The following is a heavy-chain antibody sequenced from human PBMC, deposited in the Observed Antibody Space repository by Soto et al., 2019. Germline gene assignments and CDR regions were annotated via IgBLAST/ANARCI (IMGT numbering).Heavy chain of an antibody. CDR3: ARGTCSGGSCYPFDY. CDR1: GGSFSGYY. CDR2: INHSGST. V-gene: IGHV4-34*01. Sequence: SETLSLTCAVYGGSFSGYYWSWIRQPPGKGLEWIGEINHSGSTNYNPPLKSRVTISVDTSKNQFSLKLSSVTAADTAVYYCARGTCSGGSCYPFDYWGQGTLVTVSS. J-gene: IGHJ4*02. D-gene: IGHD2-15*01.